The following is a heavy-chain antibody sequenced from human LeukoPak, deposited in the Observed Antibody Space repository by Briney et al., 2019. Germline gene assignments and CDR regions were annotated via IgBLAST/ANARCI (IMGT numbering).Heavy chain of an antibody. CDR1: GFTFTNYW. CDR3: VGTIASRGSEY. Sequence: PGGSLRLSCAASGFTFTNYWMHWVRQAPGVGLVWVSRLPPDELGIIYADSVKGRFTVSRDNAKNTVYLQMNNLRVDDTAMYYCVGTIASRGSEYWGQGALVTVSS. CDR2: LPPDELGI. D-gene: IGHD6-6*01. J-gene: IGHJ4*02. V-gene: IGHV3-74*01.